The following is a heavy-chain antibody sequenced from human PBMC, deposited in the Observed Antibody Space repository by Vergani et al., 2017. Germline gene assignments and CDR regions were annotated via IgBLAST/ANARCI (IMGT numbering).Heavy chain of an antibody. CDR3: AKVIGSSGP. Sequence: EVQLVESGGGLVQPGGSLKLSCAASGFTFSGSAMHWVRQASGKGLEWVGRIRSKANSYATAYAASVKGRFTISRDDSKNTAYLQMNSMKTEDTAVYYCAKVIGSSGPWGQGTLVTVSS. V-gene: IGHV3-73*02. CDR1: GFTFSGSA. J-gene: IGHJ4*02. D-gene: IGHD3-22*01. CDR2: IRSKANSYAT.